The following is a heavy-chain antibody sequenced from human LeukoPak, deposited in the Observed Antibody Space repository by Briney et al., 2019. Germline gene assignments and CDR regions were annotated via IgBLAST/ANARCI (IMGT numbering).Heavy chain of an antibody. V-gene: IGHV4-59*12. D-gene: IGHD5-12*01. Sequence: SETLSLTCTVSGGSISSYYWSWIRQPPGKGLEWIGYIYHSGSTYYNPSLKSRVTISVDRSKNQFSLKLSSVTAADTAVYYCARVRYSGYEAYFDYWGQGTLVTVSS. CDR3: ARVRYSGYEAYFDY. CDR2: IYHSGST. CDR1: GGSISSYY. J-gene: IGHJ4*02.